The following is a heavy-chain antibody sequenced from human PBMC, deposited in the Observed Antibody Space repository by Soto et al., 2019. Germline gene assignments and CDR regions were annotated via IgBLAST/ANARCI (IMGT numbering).Heavy chain of an antibody. CDR2: INIFGRT. CDR1: GRSMSSYF. D-gene: IGHD3-10*01. Sequence: QVQLQESGPGLVKPSETLSLICTVSGRSMSSYFYNWIRQPAGRGLERIGHINIFGRTNHNPSLRSRVTMSVDTSKRQFSLKLTSVTAAEADVFFCARASGGSGYSYYCMDVWGRGTTVTVS. CDR3: ARASGGSGYSYYCMDV. V-gene: IGHV4-4*07. J-gene: IGHJ6*02.